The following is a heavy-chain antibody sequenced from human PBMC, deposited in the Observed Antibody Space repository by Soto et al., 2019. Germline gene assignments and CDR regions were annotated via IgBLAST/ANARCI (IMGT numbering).Heavy chain of an antibody. CDR1: GYSFTSYW. CDR2: IDPSDSYT. D-gene: IGHD6-13*01. CDR3: ARRGGSSSWYFPATHYGMDV. Sequence: EVQLVQSGAEVKKPGESLRISCKGSGYSFTSYWISWVRQMPGKGLEWMGRIDPSDSYTNYSPSFQGHVTISADKSISTAYLQWSSLKASDTAMYYCARRGGSSSWYFPATHYGMDVWGQGTTVTVSS. V-gene: IGHV5-10-1*03. J-gene: IGHJ6*02.